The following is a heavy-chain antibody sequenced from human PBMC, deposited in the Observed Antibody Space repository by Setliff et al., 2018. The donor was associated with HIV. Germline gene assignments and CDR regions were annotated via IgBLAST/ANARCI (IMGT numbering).Heavy chain of an antibody. CDR1: GDSISTYY. CDR2: INYSGST. J-gene: IGHJ4*02. D-gene: IGHD2-2*01. Sequence: TLSLTCTISGDSISTYYWNWIRQPPGKGLEWIGYINYSGSTNYNPSLKSRVTISLDTSKNQFSLNLRSVTAADTAVYYCARSPVRYCSSTTCSMFFDYWGQGTLVTVSS. CDR3: ARSPVRYCSSTTCSMFFDY. V-gene: IGHV4-59*01.